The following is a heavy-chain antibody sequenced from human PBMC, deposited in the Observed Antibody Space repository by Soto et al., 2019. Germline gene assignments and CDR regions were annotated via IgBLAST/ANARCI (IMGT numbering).Heavy chain of an antibody. D-gene: IGHD2-2*01. Sequence: GGSLRLSCAASGFTFSSYSMNWVRQAPGKGLEWVSSISSSSSYIYYADSVKGRFTISRDNAKNSLYLQLNSLRAEDTAVYYCAIIISKDIVVVPAAMPAAFDIWGQGTMVTVSS. CDR2: ISSSSSYI. CDR1: GFTFSSYS. J-gene: IGHJ3*02. V-gene: IGHV3-21*01. CDR3: AIIISKDIVVVPAAMPAAFDI.